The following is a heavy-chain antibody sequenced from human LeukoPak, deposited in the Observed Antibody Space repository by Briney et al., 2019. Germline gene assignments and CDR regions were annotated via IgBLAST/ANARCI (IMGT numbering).Heavy chain of an antibody. V-gene: IGHV1-69*01. Sequence: SVKVSCKASGGTFSSYAISWVRQAPGQGLEWMGGIIPIFGTANYAQKFQGRVTITADESTSTAYMELSSLRSEDTAVYYCARGRGYGDYVPFDYWGQGTLVTVSS. J-gene: IGHJ4*02. CDR3: ARGRGYGDYVPFDY. D-gene: IGHD4-17*01. CDR1: GGTFSSYA. CDR2: IIPIFGTA.